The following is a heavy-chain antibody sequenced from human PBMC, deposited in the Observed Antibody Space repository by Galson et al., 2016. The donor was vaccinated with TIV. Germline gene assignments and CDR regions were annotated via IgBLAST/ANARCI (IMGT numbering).Heavy chain of an antibody. J-gene: IGHJ4*02. CDR1: DSISSGDYY. CDR3: ARAPIRGVRGVILFDF. V-gene: IGHV4-30-4*08. D-gene: IGHD3-10*01. CDR2: IHYSGTS. Sequence: DSISSGDYYWSWIRQPPGKGLEWIGCIHYSGTSDYKASLKSRLSMSLDTSKSHFSLKLNSVTAADTAVYYCARAPIRGVRGVILFDFWGQGALVTVSS.